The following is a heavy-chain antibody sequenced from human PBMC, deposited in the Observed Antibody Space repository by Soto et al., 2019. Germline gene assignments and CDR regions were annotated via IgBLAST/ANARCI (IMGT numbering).Heavy chain of an antibody. J-gene: IGHJ5*02. CDR3: ARAGGAGSGHDWFDP. V-gene: IGHV4-31*03. CDR1: GGSVSSGGYY. D-gene: IGHD6-13*01. CDR2: IHYSGST. Sequence: SETLSLTCNVSGGSVSSGGYYCSWIRQHPGKGLEWIGYIHYSGSTYYNPSLKSRVTMSIDTSKNLFSLNLSSVTAADTAVYYCARAGGAGSGHDWFDPWGQGTLVTVSS.